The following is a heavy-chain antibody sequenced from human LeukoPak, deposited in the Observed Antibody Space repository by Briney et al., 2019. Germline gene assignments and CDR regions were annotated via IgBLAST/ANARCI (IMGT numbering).Heavy chain of an antibody. V-gene: IGHV3-66*01. J-gene: IGHJ4*02. CDR1: GFTVSSNY. Sequence: PGGSLRLSCAPSGFTVSSNYMTWVRQAPGKGLEWVSVIYSGGSTYYADSVKGRFTISRDNSKNTLFLQMNSLRAEDTALYYCASGSRWYYFDSWGQGTLVTVSS. CDR3: ASGSRWYYFDS. D-gene: IGHD2-2*03. CDR2: IYSGGST.